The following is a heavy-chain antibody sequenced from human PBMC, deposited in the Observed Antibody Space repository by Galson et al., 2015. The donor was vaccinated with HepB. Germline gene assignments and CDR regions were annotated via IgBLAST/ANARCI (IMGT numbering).Heavy chain of an antibody. V-gene: IGHV3-30*18. CDR1: GFTFSDHG. Sequence: SGFTFSDHGMHWVRQAPAKGLEWVAVVSHDGSIESYGDSVKGRFTISRDNSKNTLYLQMNSLSVDDTAVYYCAKDPYSRSSHYYYHMDVWGKGTTVIVSS. CDR2: VSHDGSIE. J-gene: IGHJ6*03. D-gene: IGHD6-6*01. CDR3: AKDPYSRSSHYYYHMDV.